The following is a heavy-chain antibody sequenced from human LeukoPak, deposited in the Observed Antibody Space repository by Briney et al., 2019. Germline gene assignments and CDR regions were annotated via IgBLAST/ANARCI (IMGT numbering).Heavy chain of an antibody. CDR1: GGTFSSYA. V-gene: IGHV1-69*04. CDR3: AGGYDSTRFDY. D-gene: IGHD3-22*01. J-gene: IGHJ4*02. Sequence: GASVKVSCKASGGTFSSYAISWVRQAPGQGLEWMGRIIPILGIANYAQKFQGRVTITADKSTSTAYMELSSLRSEDTAVYYCAGGYDSTRFDYWGQGTLVTVSS. CDR2: IIPILGIA.